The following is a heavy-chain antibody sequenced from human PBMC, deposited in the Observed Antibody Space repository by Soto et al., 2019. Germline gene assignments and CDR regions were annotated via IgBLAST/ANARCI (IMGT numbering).Heavy chain of an antibody. J-gene: IGHJ4*02. D-gene: IGHD1-26*01. V-gene: IGHV3-21*01. CDR3: ARDPDAEYSGNYHTPRSLDS. CDR2: ISSSSKYI. CDR1: GFTFSSYA. Sequence: PGGSLRLSCIGSGFTFSSYAMNWVRQAPGKGLEWVSSISSSSKYIYYTDTVKGSFTISRDNAKNSLYLQMNGLRAVDTALYYCARDPDAEYSGNYHTPRSLDSWGQGTQVTVSS.